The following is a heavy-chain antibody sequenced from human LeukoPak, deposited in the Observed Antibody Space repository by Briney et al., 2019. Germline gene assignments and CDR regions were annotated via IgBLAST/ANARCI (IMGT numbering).Heavy chain of an antibody. Sequence: PGGSLRLSCAASGFTVSSTYMSWVRQAPGKGLEWVSAISGSGGSTYYADSVKGRFTISRDNSKNTLYLQLNSLRAEDTAVYYCAKRGYCSSTSCATGYYYYYMDVWGKGTTVTVSS. V-gene: IGHV3-23*01. CDR1: GFTVSSTY. CDR3: AKRGYCSSTSCATGYYYYYMDV. D-gene: IGHD2-2*01. J-gene: IGHJ6*03. CDR2: ISGSGGST.